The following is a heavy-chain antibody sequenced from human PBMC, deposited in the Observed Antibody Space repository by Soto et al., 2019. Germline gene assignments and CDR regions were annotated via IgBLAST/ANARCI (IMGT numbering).Heavy chain of an antibody. Sequence: GGSLRLSCAASGFTFSRYDMHWVRQVTGKGLEWVSAIGAAGDTYYPGSVKGRFTISRENAKNSLYLQMNSLRAGDTAVYYCARNSAGYYYMDVWGKGTTVTVSS. CDR2: IGAAGDT. CDR1: GFTFSRYD. CDR3: ARNSAGYYYMDV. D-gene: IGHD3-10*01. V-gene: IGHV3-13*01. J-gene: IGHJ6*03.